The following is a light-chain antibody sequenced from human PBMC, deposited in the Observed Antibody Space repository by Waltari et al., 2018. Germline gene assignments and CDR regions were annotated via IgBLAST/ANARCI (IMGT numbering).Light chain of an antibody. CDR2: DVN. Sequence: QSALTQPASVSGSPGQSITISCTGPTSDVGGYHYVSWYQQHPGKAPKLVIYDVNNRPSGVSNRFSGSKSGNTASLTISGLQTEDEADYHCSSYTGGTTLVVFGGGTKLTVL. J-gene: IGLJ2*01. CDR1: TSDVGGYHY. V-gene: IGLV2-14*03. CDR3: SSYTGGTTLVV.